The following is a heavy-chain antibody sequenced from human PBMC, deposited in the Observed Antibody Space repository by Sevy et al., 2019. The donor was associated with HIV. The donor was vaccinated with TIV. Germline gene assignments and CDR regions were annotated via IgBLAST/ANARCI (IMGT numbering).Heavy chain of an antibody. J-gene: IGHJ4*02. V-gene: IGHV3-66*01. CDR2: IYSDETT. CDR3: ARGKRGYGYALNY. CDR1: GFSVNSNY. Sequence: GGSLRLSCAASGFSVNSNYMTWVRQAPGKGLGGVSVIYSDETTYHADSVKDRFTISRDNSKNMLYLQMSSLRAEDTAIYYCARGKRGYGYALNYWGQGTLVTVSS. D-gene: IGHD5-18*01.